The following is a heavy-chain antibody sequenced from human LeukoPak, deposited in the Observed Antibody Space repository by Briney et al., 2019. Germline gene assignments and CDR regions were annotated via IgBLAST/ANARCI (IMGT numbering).Heavy chain of an antibody. J-gene: IGHJ6*02. CDR1: GFTFSDYY. CDR2: ITSSGSSGSST. D-gene: IGHD3-22*01. Sequence: GGSLRLSCAASGFTFSDYYMSWIRQAPGKGLEWVSLITSSGSSGSSTYYADSVKGRFTISRDNAKNSLYLQMNSLRAEDTAVYYCARVHPSGTFPDGSGYYRNYYYYGMDVWGQGTTVTVSS. V-gene: IGHV3-11*01. CDR3: ARVHPSGTFPDGSGYYRNYYYYGMDV.